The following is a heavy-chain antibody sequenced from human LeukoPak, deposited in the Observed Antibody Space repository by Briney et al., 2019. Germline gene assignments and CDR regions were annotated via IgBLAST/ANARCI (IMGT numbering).Heavy chain of an antibody. Sequence: GGSLRLSCAASGFTFTSHWMHWVRQAPGKGLVWVSRMDNDGSDTTYADSVRGRFTISRDNAKNTLYPQMDSLRAEDTAVYYCVRDRPHNWFDPWGQGTLVTVSS. D-gene: IGHD6-6*01. CDR3: VRDRPHNWFDP. J-gene: IGHJ5*02. CDR1: GFTFTSHW. CDR2: MDNDGSDT. V-gene: IGHV3-74*01.